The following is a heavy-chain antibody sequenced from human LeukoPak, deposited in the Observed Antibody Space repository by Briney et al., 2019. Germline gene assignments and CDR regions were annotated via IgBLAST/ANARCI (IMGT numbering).Heavy chain of an antibody. V-gene: IGHV3-48*01. J-gene: IGHJ4*02. CDR1: GFIFSYYD. CDR3: ARHNQGSPDY. Sequence: TGGSLRLSCVASGFIFSYYDMDWVRQAPGKGLEWISYISSSRSIMYYADSVLGRFTVSRDNAENTLYLQMNSLRGDDTAVYYFARHNQGSPDYWGQGTLVTVSS. CDR2: ISSSRSIM.